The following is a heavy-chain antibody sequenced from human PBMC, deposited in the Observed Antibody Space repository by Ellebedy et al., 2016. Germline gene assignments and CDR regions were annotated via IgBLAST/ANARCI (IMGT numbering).Heavy chain of an antibody. CDR2: IKQDGSEK. V-gene: IGHV3-7*01. CDR1: GFTFSSYW. CDR3: ARDRSSGGNFYWYLDL. D-gene: IGHD4-23*01. J-gene: IGHJ2*01. Sequence: GESLKISCAASGFTFSSYWMSWVRQAPGKGLEWVANIKQDGSEKYYVDSVKGRFTISRDNAKNLMYLQMNSLRAEDTAVYYCARDRSSGGNFYWYLDLWGRGTLVTVSS.